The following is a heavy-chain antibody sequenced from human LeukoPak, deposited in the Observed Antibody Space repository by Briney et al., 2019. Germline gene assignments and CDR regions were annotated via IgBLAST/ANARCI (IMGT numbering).Heavy chain of an antibody. CDR2: IYYSGST. J-gene: IGHJ4*02. D-gene: IGHD2-2*01. CDR1: GGSISSYY. CDR3: ARGQRYCSSTSCYELDY. Sequence: PSETLSLTCTVSGGSISSYYWSWIWQPPGKGLEWIGYIYYSGSTNYNPSLKSRVTISVDTSKNQFSLKLSSVTAADTAVYYCARGQRYCSSTSCYELDYWGQGTLVTVSS. V-gene: IGHV4-59*01.